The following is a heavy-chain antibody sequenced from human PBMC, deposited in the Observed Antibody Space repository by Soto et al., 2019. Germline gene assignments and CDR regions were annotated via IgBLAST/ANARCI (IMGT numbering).Heavy chain of an antibody. V-gene: IGHV3-23*01. D-gene: IGHD2-15*01. J-gene: IGHJ5*02. CDR3: AKDEEGYCSGGSCYIPRPFDP. Sequence: GSLRLSCAASGFTFSSYAMSWVRQAPGKGLEWVSAISGSGGSTYYADSVKGRFTISRDNSKNTLYLQMNSLRAEDTAVYYCAKDEEGYCSGGSCYIPRPFDPWGQGTLVTVSS. CDR1: GFTFSSYA. CDR2: ISGSGGST.